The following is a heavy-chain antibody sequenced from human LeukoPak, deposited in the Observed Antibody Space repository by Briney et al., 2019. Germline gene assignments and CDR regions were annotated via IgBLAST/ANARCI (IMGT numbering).Heavy chain of an antibody. Sequence: SGGSLRLSCATSKFNFNNYGMTWVRQAPGKGLEWVSSISGNGDGTQYAASVQGRFTISRDNSKNTLYLQMNSLRAEDTAVYYCARGFYDSSGYPLDYWGQGTLVTVSS. CDR1: KFNFNNYG. D-gene: IGHD3-22*01. CDR2: ISGNGDGT. J-gene: IGHJ4*02. V-gene: IGHV3-23*01. CDR3: ARGFYDSSGYPLDY.